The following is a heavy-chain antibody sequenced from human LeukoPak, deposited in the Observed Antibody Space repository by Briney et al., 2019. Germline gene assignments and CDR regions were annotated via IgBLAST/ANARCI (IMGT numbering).Heavy chain of an antibody. J-gene: IGHJ6*02. CDR2: IYYSGRT. V-gene: IGHV4-59*01. CDR1: GGSISSYY. Sequence: PSETLSLTCTVSGGSISSYYWSWIRQTPGKGLEWIGYIYYSGRTNYNPSLNSRVTISIDTPKKQFSLKLSSVTAADTAVYYCARFPYSSSWYSYYYYGMDVWGQGTTVTVSS. CDR3: ARFPYSSSWYSYYYYGMDV. D-gene: IGHD6-13*01.